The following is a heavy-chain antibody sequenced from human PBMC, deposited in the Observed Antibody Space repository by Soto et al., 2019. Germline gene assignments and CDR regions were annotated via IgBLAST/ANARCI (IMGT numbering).Heavy chain of an antibody. Sequence: GGSLRLSCAASGFTFSSYAMSWVRQAPGKGLEWVSAISGSGGSTYYADSVKGRFTISSDNSKNTLYLQMNSLRAEATAVYYCQSTVWSGYCSVRITDYWGQGTLVTVSS. CDR2: ISGSGGST. CDR1: GFTFSSYA. D-gene: IGHD3-3*01. CDR3: QSTVWSGYCSVRITDY. J-gene: IGHJ4*02. V-gene: IGHV3-23*01.